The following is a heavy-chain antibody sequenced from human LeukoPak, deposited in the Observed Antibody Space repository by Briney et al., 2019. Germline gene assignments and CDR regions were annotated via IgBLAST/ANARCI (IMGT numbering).Heavy chain of an antibody. CDR1: GFTFSSFW. CDR2: IKEDGSEK. J-gene: IGHJ4*02. V-gene: IGHV3-7*01. D-gene: IGHD5-24*01. CDR3: ARDDGYRSYDY. Sequence: GGSLRLSCAASGFTFSSFWMSWVRQAPGKGLEWVANIKEDGSEKYYVDSVKGRFAISRDNPQNSLYLQMSSLRAGDTALYFCARDDGYRSYDYGGQGTLVTVSS.